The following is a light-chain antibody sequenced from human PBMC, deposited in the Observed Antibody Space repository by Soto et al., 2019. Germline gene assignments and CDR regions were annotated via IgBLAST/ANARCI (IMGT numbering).Light chain of an antibody. CDR2: DAS. V-gene: IGKV3-11*01. CDR3: QQRSNWPPPSIT. J-gene: IGKJ5*01. Sequence: EIVLTQSPATLSLSPGERATLSCRASQSVSSYLAWYQQKPGQAPRLLIYDASNRATGIPARFSGSGSGTDVTLTISSLEPEDFAVYYCQQRSNWPPPSITFGQGTRLEIK. CDR1: QSVSSY.